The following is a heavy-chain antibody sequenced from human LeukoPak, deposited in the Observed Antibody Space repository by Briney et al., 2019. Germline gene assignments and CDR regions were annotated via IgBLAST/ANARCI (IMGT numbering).Heavy chain of an antibody. Sequence: GRSLRLSCAASGFTFCSYGMHWVRQAPGKGLEWVAVISHDGSNKYYADSVKGRLTISRDDSRNTLYLQMNSLRTEDTAVYYCAKDFGISGAGSFDIWGQGTMVTVSS. J-gene: IGHJ3*02. V-gene: IGHV3-30*18. D-gene: IGHD3-10*01. CDR1: GFTFCSYG. CDR3: AKDFGISGAGSFDI. CDR2: ISHDGSNK.